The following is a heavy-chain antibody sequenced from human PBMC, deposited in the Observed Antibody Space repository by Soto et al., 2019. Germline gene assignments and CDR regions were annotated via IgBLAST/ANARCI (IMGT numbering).Heavy chain of an antibody. D-gene: IGHD4-4*01. Sequence: AGGSLRLSCAASGFTFSSYAMHWVRQAPGKGLEWVAVISYDGSNKYYADSVKGRFTISRDNSKNTLYLRMNSLRAEDTAVYYCARVGVTDFFDYWGQGTLVTVSS. CDR1: GFTFSSYA. J-gene: IGHJ4*02. V-gene: IGHV3-30-3*01. CDR2: ISYDGSNK. CDR3: ARVGVTDFFDY.